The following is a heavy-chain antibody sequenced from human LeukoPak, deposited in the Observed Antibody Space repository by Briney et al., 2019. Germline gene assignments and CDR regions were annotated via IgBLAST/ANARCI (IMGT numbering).Heavy chain of an antibody. D-gene: IGHD3-16*01. J-gene: IGHJ4*02. Sequence: PGGSLRLSCGASGFTFSSYGMHWVRQAPGKGLEWVAFIRYDGSNKYYADSVKGRFTISRDNSKNTLSVQMNSLRAEDTAVYYCARALWDYWGQGTLVTVSS. V-gene: IGHV3-30*02. CDR1: GFTFSSYG. CDR2: IRYDGSNK. CDR3: ARALWDY.